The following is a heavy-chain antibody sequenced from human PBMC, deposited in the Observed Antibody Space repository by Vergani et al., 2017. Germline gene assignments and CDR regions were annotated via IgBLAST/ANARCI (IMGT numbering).Heavy chain of an antibody. D-gene: IGHD3-22*01. CDR3: ARESDYYDSNRDAFDI. V-gene: IGHV4-4*07. CDR2: IYTSGST. Sequence: QVQLQESGPGLVKPSETLSLTCTVSGGSISSYYWSWIRQPAGKGLEWIGRIYTSGSTNYNHSLKSRVTMSVDTSKNQFSLKLSSVTAADTAVYYCARESDYYDSNRDAFDIWGQGTMVTVSS. J-gene: IGHJ3*02. CDR1: GGSISSYY.